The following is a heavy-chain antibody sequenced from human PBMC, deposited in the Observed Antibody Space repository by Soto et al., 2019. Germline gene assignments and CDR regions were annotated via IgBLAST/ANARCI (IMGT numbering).Heavy chain of an antibody. CDR1: GGSFSGYY. Sequence: SETLALTCAVYGGSFSGYYWSWIRQPPGKGLEWIGEINHSGSTNYNPSLKSRVTISVDTSKNQFSLMLSAVTAADTAVYYCARGRKSLGLAAVGWYFDYWGQGSLVTV. CDR3: ARGRKSLGLAAVGWYFDY. V-gene: IGHV4-34*01. J-gene: IGHJ4*02. D-gene: IGHD6-13*01. CDR2: INHSGST.